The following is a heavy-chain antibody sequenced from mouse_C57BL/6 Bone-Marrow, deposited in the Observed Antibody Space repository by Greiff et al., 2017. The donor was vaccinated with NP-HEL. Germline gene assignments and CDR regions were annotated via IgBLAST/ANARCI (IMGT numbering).Heavy chain of an antibody. D-gene: IGHD1-1*01. V-gene: IGHV1-82*01. CDR2: IYPGDGDT. Sequence: VQLQQSGPELVKPGASVKISCKASGYAFSSSWMNWVKQRPGKGLEWIGRIYPGDGDTNYNGKFKGKATLTADKSSSTAYVQLSSLTSEDSAVYFCARPYYYGSSLEVWGTGTTVTVSS. CDR1: GYAFSSSW. J-gene: IGHJ1*03. CDR3: ARPYYYGSSLEV.